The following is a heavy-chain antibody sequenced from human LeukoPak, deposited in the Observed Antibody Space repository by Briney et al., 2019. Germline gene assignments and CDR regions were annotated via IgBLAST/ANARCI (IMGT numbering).Heavy chain of an antibody. CDR3: ARVSGYSQNWFDP. CDR2: IYYGGST. Sequence: SETLSLTCAVSGGSISSYYWSWIRQPPGKGLEWIGYIYYGGSTNYNPSLKSRVTILVDTSENQFSLKLSSVTAADKAVFYCARVSGYSQNWFDPWGQGTLVTVSS. V-gene: IGHV4-59*01. D-gene: IGHD5-12*01. J-gene: IGHJ5*02. CDR1: GGSISSYY.